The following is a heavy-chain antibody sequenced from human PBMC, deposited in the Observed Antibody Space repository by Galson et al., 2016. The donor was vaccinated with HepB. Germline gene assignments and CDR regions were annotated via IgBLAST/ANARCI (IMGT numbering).Heavy chain of an antibody. D-gene: IGHD1-7*01. CDR2: IFSGGRR. CDR1: GFTVSSNY. J-gene: IGHJ6*02. Sequence: SLRLSCAASGFTVSSNYMSWVRQAPGKGLEWVSVIFSGGRRESADSVKGRFTIPRDNSKNTMWLQMNSLRSEYPAVYYCARGLRDQGYELNFDYYPLDVWGHGTTVIVSS. V-gene: IGHV3-66*01. CDR3: ARGLRDQGYELNFDYYPLDV.